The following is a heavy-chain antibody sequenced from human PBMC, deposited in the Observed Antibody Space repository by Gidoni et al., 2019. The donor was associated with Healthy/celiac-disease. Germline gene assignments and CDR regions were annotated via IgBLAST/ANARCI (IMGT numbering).Heavy chain of an antibody. Sequence: EVQLLESGGGLVQPGGSLRLYCSASGFTFSSYDMSWVRQAPGKGLEWVSAISGSVGSTYYADSVKGRFTISRDNSKNTLYLQMNSLRAEDTAVYYCATSSSGWYYFDYWGQGTLVTVSS. CDR3: ATSSSGWYYFDY. V-gene: IGHV3-23*01. CDR2: ISGSVGST. J-gene: IGHJ4*02. CDR1: GFTFSSYD. D-gene: IGHD6-19*01.